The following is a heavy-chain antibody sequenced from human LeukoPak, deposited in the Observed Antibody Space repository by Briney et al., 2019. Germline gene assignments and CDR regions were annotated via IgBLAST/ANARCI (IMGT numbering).Heavy chain of an antibody. CDR3: ARDFSSVVAATPYFDY. CDR1: GGSITSSSYY. Sequence: PSETLSLTCSVSGGSITSSSYYWGWIRQPPEKGLEWIGSIYYTGGTYYSPSLKSRVTISVDTSKNQFSLKLSSVTAADTAVYYCARDFSSVVAATPYFDYWGQGTLVTVSS. J-gene: IGHJ4*02. CDR2: IYYTGGT. V-gene: IGHV4-39*07. D-gene: IGHD2-15*01.